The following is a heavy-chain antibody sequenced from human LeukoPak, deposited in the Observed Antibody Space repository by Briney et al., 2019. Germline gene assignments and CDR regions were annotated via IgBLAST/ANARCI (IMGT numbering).Heavy chain of an antibody. D-gene: IGHD1-26*01. CDR1: GYTFTSYG. V-gene: IGHV1-18*01. J-gene: IGHJ4*02. Sequence: ASVKVSCKASGYTFTSYGISWVRQAPGQGLEWMGWISAYNGNTNYAQKLQGRVTMTTDTSTSTAYMELRSLRSDDTAVYYCARDDRRAKWEQSIFDYWGQGTLVTVSS. CDR3: ARDDRRAKWEQSIFDY. CDR2: ISAYNGNT.